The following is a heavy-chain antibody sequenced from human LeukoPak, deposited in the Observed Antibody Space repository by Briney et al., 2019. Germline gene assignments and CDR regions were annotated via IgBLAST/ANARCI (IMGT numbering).Heavy chain of an antibody. CDR1: GGSISSGGYY. J-gene: IGHJ4*02. CDR3: ARAGYYYDSSGYYYFDY. D-gene: IGHD3-22*01. Sequence: PSQTLSLTCTVSGGSISSGGYYWSWIRQHPGKGLEWIGYTYYSGSTYYNPSLKSRVTLSVDTSKNQFSLKLGSVTAADTAVYHCARAGYYYDSSGYYYFDYWGQGTLVTVSS. V-gene: IGHV4-31*03. CDR2: TYYSGST.